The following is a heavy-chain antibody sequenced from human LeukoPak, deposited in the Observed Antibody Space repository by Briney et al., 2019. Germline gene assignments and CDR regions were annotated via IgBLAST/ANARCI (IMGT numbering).Heavy chain of an antibody. D-gene: IGHD6-6*01. Sequence: GASVKVSCKASVGTFSGYAISWVRQAPGQGLEWMGRIIPILGIANYAQKFQGRVTITPDKSTSTAYMELSSLRSEDTAVYYCARDKGIGGYSSSLDYYYGMDVWGQGTTVTVSS. CDR2: IIPILGIA. J-gene: IGHJ6*02. CDR3: ARDKGIGGYSSSLDYYYGMDV. CDR1: VGTFSGYA. V-gene: IGHV1-69*04.